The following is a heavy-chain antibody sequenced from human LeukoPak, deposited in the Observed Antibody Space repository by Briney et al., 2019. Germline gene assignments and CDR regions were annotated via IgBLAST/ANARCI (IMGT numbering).Heavy chain of an antibody. D-gene: IGHD3-10*01. CDR3: ARDRDYFDY. J-gene: IGHJ4*02. V-gene: IGHV1-69*04. Sequence: ASVKVSCKASGYTFTSYDINWVRQAPGQGLEWMGRIIPILGIANYAQKFQGRVTITADKSTSTAYMELSSLRSEDTAVYYCARDRDYFDYWGQGTLVTVSS. CDR2: IIPILGIA. CDR1: GYTFTSYD.